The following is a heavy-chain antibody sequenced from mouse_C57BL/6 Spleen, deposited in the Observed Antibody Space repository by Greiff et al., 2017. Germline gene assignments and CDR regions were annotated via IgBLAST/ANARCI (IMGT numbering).Heavy chain of an antibody. CDR2: IYPGDGDT. D-gene: IGHD2-3*01. CDR3: ARYEDYYAMDY. V-gene: IGHV1-82*01. Sequence: QVQLQQSGPELVKPGASVKISCKASGYAFSSSWMNWVKQRPGKGLEWIGRIYPGDGDTNYNGKFKGKATLTADKSSSTAYMQLSSLTSEDSAVXFCARYEDYYAMDYWGQGTSVTVSS. J-gene: IGHJ4*01. CDR1: GYAFSSSW.